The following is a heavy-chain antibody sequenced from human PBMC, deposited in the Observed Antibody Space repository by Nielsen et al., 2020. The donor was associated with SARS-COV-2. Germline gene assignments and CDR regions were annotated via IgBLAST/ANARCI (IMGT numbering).Heavy chain of an antibody. D-gene: IGHD3-10*01. CDR1: GFTFSSYE. CDR2: ISSSGSTI. V-gene: IGHV3-48*03. CDR3: ARGDHGGYYGSYFDY. Sequence: GESLKISCAASGFTFSSYEMNWVRQAPGTGLEWVSYISSSGSTIYYADSVKGRFTISRDNAKNSLYLQMNSLRAEDTAVYYCARGDHGGYYGSYFDYWGQGTLVTVSS. J-gene: IGHJ4*02.